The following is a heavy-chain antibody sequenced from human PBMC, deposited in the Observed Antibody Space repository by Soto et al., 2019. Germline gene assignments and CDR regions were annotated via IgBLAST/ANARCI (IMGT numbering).Heavy chain of an antibody. D-gene: IGHD3-10*01. CDR1: GGSIDGRN. CDR2: VYYDGGS. V-gene: IGHV4-59*08. CDR3: VRQGIGNLHGLVDV. Sequence: QVQLQESGPGLVKPSETLSLTCTVSGGSIDGRNCAWIRQPPGKGLEWLGYVYYDGGSSYNPSVKCRLPLSMDTSKSQFSLQLRSVPAADTAVYYCVRQGIGNLHGLVDVWGRGTTVTVSS. J-gene: IGHJ6*02.